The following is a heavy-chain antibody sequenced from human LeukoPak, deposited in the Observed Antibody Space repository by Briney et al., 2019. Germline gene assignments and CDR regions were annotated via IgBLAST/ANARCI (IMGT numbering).Heavy chain of an antibody. CDR3: ARGVSCSGGTCSYSYHYYAMDV. J-gene: IGHJ6*02. CDR1: GFSFSDYW. V-gene: IGHV3-7*04. CDR2: IQQDGSEE. Sequence: PGESLRLSCAASGFSFSDYWMGWVRQAPGKGLEWVANIQQDGSEEYYMDSVKGRFTISRDNAKNSLYLQMNSLRADDTAVYYCARGVSCSGGTCSYSYHYYAMDVWGQGTTVTLSS. D-gene: IGHD2-15*01.